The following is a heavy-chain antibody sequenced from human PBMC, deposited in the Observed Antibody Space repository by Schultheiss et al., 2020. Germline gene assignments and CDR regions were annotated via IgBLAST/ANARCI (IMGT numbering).Heavy chain of an antibody. CDR1: GFSLTTSGVG. CDR3: ARIRGDYYGSGSYDY. D-gene: IGHD3-10*01. V-gene: IGHV2-5*02. CDR2: IYWDDDK. J-gene: IGHJ4*02. Sequence: SGPTLVKPTQTLTLTCTFSGFSLTTSGVGVGWIRQPPGKALEWLALIYWDDDKRYSPSLKSRLTITKDTSKSQVVLTMTNMDPVDTATYYCARIRGDYYGSGSYDYWGQGTLVNVSS.